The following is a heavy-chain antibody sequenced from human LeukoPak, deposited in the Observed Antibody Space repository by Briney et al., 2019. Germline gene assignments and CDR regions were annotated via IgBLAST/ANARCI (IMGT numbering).Heavy chain of an antibody. CDR2: IKQDGSET. V-gene: IGHV3-7*01. Sequence: GGSLRLSCAASGFTVSSNYMSWVRQAPGKGLEWVANIKQDGSETYYVDSVKGRFTISRDNAKNSLYLQMNTLRVADTAVYYCARVRGPYSGSGVKAIFDLWGQGTMVTVSS. D-gene: IGHD1-26*01. CDR3: ARVRGPYSGSGVKAIFDL. J-gene: IGHJ3*01. CDR1: GFTVSSNY.